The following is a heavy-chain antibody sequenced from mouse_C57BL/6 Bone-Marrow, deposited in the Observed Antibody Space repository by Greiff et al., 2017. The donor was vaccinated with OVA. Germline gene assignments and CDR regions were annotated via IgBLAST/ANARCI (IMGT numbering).Heavy chain of an antibody. J-gene: IGHJ2*01. CDR3: TSCYGSNPHW. CDR2: IDPENGDT. V-gene: IGHV14-4*01. D-gene: IGHD1-1*01. CDR1: GFNIKDDY. Sequence: EVQLQQSGAELVRPGASVKLSCTASGFNIKDDYMHWAKQRPEQGLEWIGWIDPENGDTEYASKFQGKATIPADKSSRTAYLQLSSLSSEDTAVYYCTSCYGSNPHWWGQGTTLTVSS.